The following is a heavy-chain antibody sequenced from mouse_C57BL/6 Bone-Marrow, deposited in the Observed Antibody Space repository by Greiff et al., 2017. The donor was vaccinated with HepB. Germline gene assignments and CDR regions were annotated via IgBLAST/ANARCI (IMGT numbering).Heavy chain of an antibody. V-gene: IGHV1-54*01. D-gene: IGHD1-1*01. CDR2: INPGSGGT. CDR3: ARQGDYGSSLGFAY. J-gene: IGHJ3*01. CDR1: GYAFTNYL. Sequence: QVQLQQSGAELVRPGPSVKVSCKASGYAFTNYLIEWVKQRPGQGLEWIGVINPGSGGTNYNEKFKGKATLTADKSSSTAYMQLSSLTSEDSAVYFCARQGDYGSSLGFAYWGQGTLVTVSA.